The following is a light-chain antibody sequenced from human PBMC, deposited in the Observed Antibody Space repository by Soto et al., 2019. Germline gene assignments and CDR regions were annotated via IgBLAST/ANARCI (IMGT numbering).Light chain of an antibody. V-gene: IGKV3-20*01. CDR1: QSVSSSY. CDR3: QQYGSSPFT. J-gene: IGKJ3*01. CDR2: AAS. Sequence: EIVLTQSPGTLSLSPGERATLSCRASQSVSSSYLAWYQQKPGQAPRLLLYAASSRATGIPDRFSGSGSGTDFTLTIIRLEPEDCAVYYCQQYGSSPFTFGPGTKVDIK.